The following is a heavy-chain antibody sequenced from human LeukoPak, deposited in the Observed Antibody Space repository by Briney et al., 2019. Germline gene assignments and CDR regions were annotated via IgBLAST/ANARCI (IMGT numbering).Heavy chain of an antibody. CDR2: IWYDGSNK. J-gene: IGHJ4*02. V-gene: IGHV3-33*01. Sequence: PGGSLRLSCAASGFTFSSYGMHWVRQAPGKGLEWVAVIWYDGSNKYYADSVKGRFTISRDNSKNTLYLQMNSLRAEDTAVYYCARSSGWRLYAFDYWGQGTLVTVSS. CDR3: ARSSGWRLYAFDY. CDR1: GFTFSSYG. D-gene: IGHD6-19*01.